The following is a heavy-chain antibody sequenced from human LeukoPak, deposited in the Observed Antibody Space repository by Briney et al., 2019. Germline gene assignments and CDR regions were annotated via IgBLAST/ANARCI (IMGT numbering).Heavy chain of an antibody. CDR3: AKRFGELLTPSYYFDY. CDR2: ISGSGGST. J-gene: IGHJ4*02. D-gene: IGHD3-10*01. CDR1: GFTFGSYA. V-gene: IGHV3-23*01. Sequence: GGSLRLSCAASGFTFGSYAMSWVRQAPGKGLEWVSAISGSGGSTYYADSVKGRFTISRDNSKNTLYLQMNSLRAEDTAVYYCAKRFGELLTPSYYFDYWGQGTLVTVSS.